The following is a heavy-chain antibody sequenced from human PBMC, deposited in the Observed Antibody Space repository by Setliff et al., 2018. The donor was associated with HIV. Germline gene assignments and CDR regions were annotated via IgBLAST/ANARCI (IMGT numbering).Heavy chain of an antibody. CDR3: ARQSGYTRGWDIFGLVAGSFDI. D-gene: IGHD3-3*01. J-gene: IGHJ3*02. CDR1: DGSISSSSYY. CDR2: IYYSGNT. V-gene: IGHV4-39*01. Sequence: SEPLSLTCNVSDGSISSSSYYWAWIRQPPGKGLEWIGTIYYSGNTYYRPSLKSRVTVSIDTSKNQFSLRLNSVTAADTAVYYCARQSGYTRGWDIFGLVAGSFDIWGQGTMVTVSS.